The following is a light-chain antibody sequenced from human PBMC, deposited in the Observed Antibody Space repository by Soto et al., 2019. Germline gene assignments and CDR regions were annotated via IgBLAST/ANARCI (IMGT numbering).Light chain of an antibody. CDR3: QEYNHWHPIT. CDR2: GAS. V-gene: IGKV3-15*01. J-gene: IGKJ4*01. Sequence: EIVITQSPATLSVSPGEIATLSCSASQSINSKLAWYQQKPGQAPRLLIYGASIRATGIPARFSGSGSGTEFTLTISSLQSEDLAVYYCQEYNHWHPITFGGGTKVDIK. CDR1: QSINSK.